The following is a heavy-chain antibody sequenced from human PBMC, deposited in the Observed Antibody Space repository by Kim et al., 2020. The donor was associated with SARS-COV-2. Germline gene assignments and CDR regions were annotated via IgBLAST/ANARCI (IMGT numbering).Heavy chain of an antibody. CDR2: INPSGGST. CDR1: GYTFTSYY. CDR3: ARDTPLLRYFDWLPMTTVTTSYYYGMDV. V-gene: IGHV1-46*01. J-gene: IGHJ6*02. Sequence: ASVKVSCKASGYTFTSYYMHWVRQAPGQGLEWMGIINPSGGSTSYAQKFQGRVTMTRDTSTSTVYMELSSLRSEDTAVYYCARDTPLLRYFDWLPMTTVTTSYYYGMDVWGQGTTVTVSS. D-gene: IGHD3-9*01.